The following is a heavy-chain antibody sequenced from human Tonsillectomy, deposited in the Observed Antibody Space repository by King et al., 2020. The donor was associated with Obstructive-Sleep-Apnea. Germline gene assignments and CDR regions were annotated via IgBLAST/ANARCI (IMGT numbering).Heavy chain of an antibody. CDR2: ISYDGSIK. Sequence: VQLVESGGGVVQPGRSLRLSCAASGFTFSSYAMHWVRQAPGKGLEWVAIISYDGSIKYYADSVKGRFTIARDNSRTTLFLQMNSLRADDTAVYYCARGNRDDFWSGPYYWGLGTLVTVSS. D-gene: IGHD3-3*01. CDR3: ARGNRDDFWSGPYY. V-gene: IGHV3-30*04. CDR1: GFTFSSYA. J-gene: IGHJ4*02.